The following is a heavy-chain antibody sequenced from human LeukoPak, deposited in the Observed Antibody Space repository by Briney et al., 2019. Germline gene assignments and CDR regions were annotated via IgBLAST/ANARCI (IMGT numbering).Heavy chain of an antibody. CDR2: IYTSGST. J-gene: IGHJ3*02. CDR3: ARALYCSGGSCYQENYDAFDI. CDR1: GGSISSYY. Sequence: PSETLSLTCTVSGGSISSYYWSWIRQPAGKGLEWIGRIYTSGSTNCNPSLKSRVTMSVDTSKNQFSLKLSSVTAADTAVYYCARALYCSGGSCYQENYDAFDIWGQGTMVTVSS. D-gene: IGHD2-15*01. V-gene: IGHV4-4*07.